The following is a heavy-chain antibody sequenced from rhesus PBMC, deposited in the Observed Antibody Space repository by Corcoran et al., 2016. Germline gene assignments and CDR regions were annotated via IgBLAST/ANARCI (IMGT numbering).Heavy chain of an antibody. CDR3: DAEFVF. Sequence: QVQLQESGPGLVKPSETLSLPCAVSGGSISSYRRTWIRQSPGKGLEWIGEISGNSGSTNYNPSLKSRVTISKDASKNQFSLKLNSVTAADTAVYYCDAEFVFWGQGVLVTVSS. CDR1: GGSISSYR. CDR2: ISGNSGST. J-gene: IGHJ4*01. D-gene: IGHD6-19*01. V-gene: IGHV4-80*01.